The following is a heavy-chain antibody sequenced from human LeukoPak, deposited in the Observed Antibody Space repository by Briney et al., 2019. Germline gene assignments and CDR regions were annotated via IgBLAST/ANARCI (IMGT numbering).Heavy chain of an antibody. J-gene: IGHJ3*02. CDR2: IIVCAGST. Sequence: GVSLRLSCSASAFTFSSYAMSWDRQAPGKGREGGSAIIVCAGSTDYQTSVKGRFTIYRDNCTNTLYLQMNSLRAEDTAVYYCAKDRYYDSSGYPDAFDIWGQGTMVTVSS. CDR1: AFTFSSYA. D-gene: IGHD3-22*01. CDR3: AKDRYYDSSGYPDAFDI. V-gene: IGHV3-23*01.